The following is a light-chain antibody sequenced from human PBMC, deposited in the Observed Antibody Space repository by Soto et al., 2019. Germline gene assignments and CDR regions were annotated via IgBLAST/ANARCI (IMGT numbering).Light chain of an antibody. CDR2: GNN. CDR3: QSYDSSLSGYV. CDR1: SANIGAAYN. J-gene: IGLJ1*01. Sequence: QSVLTQPPSVSGAPGQRVTISCTGSSANIGAAYNVDWYQQLPGTAPKLLIYGNNNRPSGLPARFSGSKSGTSASLAIAGLQAEDEGDYYCQSYDSSLSGYVFGTGTKLTVL. V-gene: IGLV1-40*01.